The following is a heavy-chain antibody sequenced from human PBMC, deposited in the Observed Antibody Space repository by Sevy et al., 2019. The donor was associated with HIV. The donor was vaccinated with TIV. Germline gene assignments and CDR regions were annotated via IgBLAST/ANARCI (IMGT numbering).Heavy chain of an antibody. D-gene: IGHD3-10*01. CDR1: GFSISSDYY. CDR2: IYDGGST. CDR3: ATDYYGSGSYYDFVY. Sequence: SETLSLTCTVSGFSISSDYYWGWIRPPPGKGLEWIGSIYDGGSTYYNPSLKSRVTISIDTSKNQFSLKLTSVTAADTAVYYCATDYYGSGSYYDFVYWGQGTLVTVSS. V-gene: IGHV4-38-2*02. J-gene: IGHJ4*02.